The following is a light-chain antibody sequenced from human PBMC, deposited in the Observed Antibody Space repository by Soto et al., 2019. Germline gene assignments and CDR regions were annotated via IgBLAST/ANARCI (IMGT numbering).Light chain of an antibody. Sequence: QSVLTQPPSASGSPGQSVTISCTGTSSDVGGYNYVSWYQQHPGKAPKLMIYEVSRRPSGVPGRFSGSKSGNTASLTVSGLQAEDEADYYCSSYAGSNNYVFGTGTEVTVL. CDR3: SSYAGSNNYV. CDR1: SSDVGGYNY. V-gene: IGLV2-8*01. J-gene: IGLJ1*01. CDR2: EVS.